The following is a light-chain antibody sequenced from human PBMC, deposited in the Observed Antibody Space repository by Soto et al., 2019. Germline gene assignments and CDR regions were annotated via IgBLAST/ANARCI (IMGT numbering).Light chain of an antibody. CDR3: HHYGGSQYT. J-gene: IGKJ2*01. CDR2: GAS. CDR1: QTVGSNF. V-gene: IGKV3-20*01. Sequence: EIVLTQSPGTLSLSPGDGATLSCRASQTVGSNFLGWYQQKPGQAPRLIMYGASNRATGIPDRFTGRGSGTDFTLTISRLDPEDFAVYYCHHYGGSQYTFGQGTKLEI.